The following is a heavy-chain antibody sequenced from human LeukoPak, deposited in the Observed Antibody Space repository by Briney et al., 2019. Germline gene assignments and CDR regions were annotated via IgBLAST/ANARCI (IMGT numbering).Heavy chain of an antibody. CDR1: GFTFSSYW. D-gene: IGHD5-12*01. CDR3: AKAPGAWNFDY. CDR2: IDSDGSTT. J-gene: IGHJ4*02. V-gene: IGHV3-74*01. Sequence: GGSLRLSCAASGFTFSSYWMHWVRQAPGKGLVWVSRIDSDGSTTKYADSVKGRFTISRDNAKNTLYLQMNGLRAEDTAVYYCAKAPGAWNFDYWGQGTLVTVSS.